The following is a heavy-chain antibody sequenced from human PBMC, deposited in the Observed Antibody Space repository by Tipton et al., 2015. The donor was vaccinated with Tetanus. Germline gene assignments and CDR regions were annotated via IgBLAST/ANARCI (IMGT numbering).Heavy chain of an antibody. Sequence: SLRLSCTTSGLFFHNAWMNWVRQAPGKGLEWVGRIKSKTDGGTTDYAARVKDRFSISRDDSKNTLFLLMNSLEIEDTAVYYCTTSGIVGSGSRVDYWGRGTLVTISS. CDR2: IKSKTDGGTT. CDR1: GLFFHNAW. J-gene: IGHJ4*02. D-gene: IGHD1-26*01. CDR3: TTSGIVGSGSRVDY. V-gene: IGHV3-15*07.